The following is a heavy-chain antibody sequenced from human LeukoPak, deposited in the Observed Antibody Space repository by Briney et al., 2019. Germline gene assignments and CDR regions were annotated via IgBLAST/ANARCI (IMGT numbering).Heavy chain of an antibody. CDR2: IYTSGST. V-gene: IGHV4-61*02. J-gene: IGHJ5*02. Sequence: SQTLSLTCTVSGGSISSGSYYWSWIRQPAGKGLEWIGRIYTSGSTNYNPSLKSRVTISVDTSKNQFSLKLSSVTAADTAVYYCARQGVLIWFGETKRWFDPWGQGTLVTVSS. CDR3: ARQGVLIWFGETKRWFDP. CDR1: GGSISSGSYY. D-gene: IGHD3-10*01.